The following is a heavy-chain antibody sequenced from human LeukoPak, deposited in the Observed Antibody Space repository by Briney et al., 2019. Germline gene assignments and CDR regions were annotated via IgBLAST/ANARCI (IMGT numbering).Heavy chain of an antibody. D-gene: IGHD6-13*01. J-gene: IGHJ4*02. Sequence: GESLKISCKGSGYSFTSYWIGWLGQMPGKGLQWMGIFYPGDSDTRYSPSFQGQVTISADKSISTAYLQWSSLKASDTAIYYCARQGSSWYPFDDWGQGTLVTVPS. CDR3: ARQGSSWYPFDD. V-gene: IGHV5-51*01. CDR1: GYSFTSYW. CDR2: FYPGDSDT.